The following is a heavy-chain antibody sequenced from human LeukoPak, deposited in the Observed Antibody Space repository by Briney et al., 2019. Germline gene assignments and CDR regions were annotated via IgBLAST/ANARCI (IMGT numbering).Heavy chain of an antibody. J-gene: IGHJ6*02. D-gene: IGHD6-19*01. Sequence: GGSLRLSCAASGFTFSSYGMHWVRQAPGKGLEWVAVIWYDGSNKYYADSVKGRFTISRDNSKNTLYLQMNSLRAEATAVYYCARKVADYGMDVWGQGTTVTVSS. CDR1: GFTFSSYG. V-gene: IGHV3-33*01. CDR2: IWYDGSNK. CDR3: ARKVADYGMDV.